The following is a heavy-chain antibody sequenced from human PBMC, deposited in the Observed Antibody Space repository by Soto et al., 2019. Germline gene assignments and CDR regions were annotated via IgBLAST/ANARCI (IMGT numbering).Heavy chain of an antibody. J-gene: IGHJ6*02. CDR2: ISYDGSNK. CDR1: GFTFSSYG. Sequence: ESGGGVVQPGRSLRLSCAASGFTFSSYGMHWVRQAPGRGLEWVAVISYDGSNKYYADSVKGRFTISRDNSKNTLYLQMNSLRAEDTAVYYCAKARRDDYYYGLDVWGQGTTVTVSS. CDR3: AKARRDDYYYGLDV. V-gene: IGHV3-30*18.